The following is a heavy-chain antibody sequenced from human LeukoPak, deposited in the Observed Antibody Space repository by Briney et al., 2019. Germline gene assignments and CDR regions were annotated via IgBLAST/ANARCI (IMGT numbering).Heavy chain of an antibody. CDR1: GGSISSSSYY. D-gene: IGHD2-2*02. Sequence: SETLSLTCTVSGGSISSSSYYWGWIRQPPGKGLEWIGSIYYSGSTYYNPSLKSRVTISVDTSKNQFSLKLSSVTAADTAVYYCARGLVVPAAISSSAYDAFDIWGQGTMVTVTS. CDR3: ARGLVVPAAISSSAYDAFDI. V-gene: IGHV4-39*07. CDR2: IYYSGST. J-gene: IGHJ3*02.